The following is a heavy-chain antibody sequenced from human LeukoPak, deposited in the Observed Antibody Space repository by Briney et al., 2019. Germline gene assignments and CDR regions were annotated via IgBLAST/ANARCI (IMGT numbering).Heavy chain of an antibody. CDR2: IIPIFGTA. D-gene: IGHD5-18*01. V-gene: IGHV1-69*05. J-gene: IGHJ4*02. CDR3: ARSSGYSYGPFDY. Sequence: SVKASCKASGGTLSSYAISWVRQAPGQGLEWRGGIIPIFGTANYAQKFQGRVTITTDESTSTAYMELSSLRSGDTAVYYCARSSGYSYGPFDYWGQGTLVTVSS. CDR1: GGTLSSYA.